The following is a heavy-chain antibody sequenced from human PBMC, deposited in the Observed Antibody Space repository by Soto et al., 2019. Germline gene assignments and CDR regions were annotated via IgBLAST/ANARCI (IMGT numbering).Heavy chain of an antibody. CDR1: GYTFTSYY. V-gene: IGHV1-46*01. CDR2: INPSGGST. Sequence: ASVKVSCKASGYTFTSYYMHWVRQAPGQGLEWMGIINPSGGSTSYAQKFQGRVTMTRDTSTSTVYMELSSLRSEDTAVYYCARDTEGYYDSSGYLDYWGQGTLVTVSS. J-gene: IGHJ4*02. D-gene: IGHD3-22*01. CDR3: ARDTEGYYDSSGYLDY.